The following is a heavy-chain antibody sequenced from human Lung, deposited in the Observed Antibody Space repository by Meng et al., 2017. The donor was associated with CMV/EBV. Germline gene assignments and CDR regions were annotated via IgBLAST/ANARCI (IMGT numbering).Heavy chain of an antibody. CDR2: ISSNGGST. J-gene: IGHJ4*02. D-gene: IGHD3-3*01. CDR1: GFTFSSYA. V-gene: IGHV3-64*02. Sequence: LXCAASGFTFSSYAMHWVRQAPGKGLEYVSAISSNGGSTYYADSVKGRFTISRDNSKNTLYLQMGSLRAEDMAVYYCARDHDYDFWSGYVDYWGQGXLVTVSS. CDR3: ARDHDYDFWSGYVDY.